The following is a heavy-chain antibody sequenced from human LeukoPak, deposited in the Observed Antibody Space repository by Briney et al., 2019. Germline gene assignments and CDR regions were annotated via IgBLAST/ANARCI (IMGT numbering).Heavy chain of an antibody. CDR3: ARGHGDWVYFDY. V-gene: IGHV1-69*13. CDR2: IIPIFGTA. CDR1: GATFSSYA. Sequence: SVKVTCNASGATFSSYAISWVRKPPGQGLERMGGIIPIFGTANYAQKFQGRVTITADESTSTAYMELSSLRSEDTAVYYCARGHGDWVYFDYWGQGTLVTVSS. J-gene: IGHJ4*02. D-gene: IGHD4-17*01.